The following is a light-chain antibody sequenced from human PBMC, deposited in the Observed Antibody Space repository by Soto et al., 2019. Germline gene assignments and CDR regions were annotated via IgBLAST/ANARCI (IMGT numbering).Light chain of an antibody. CDR1: QSVSTS. J-gene: IGKJ1*01. Sequence: IVLTQSPVTLALSPGERAVLSCRTSQSVSTSLAWYQHKPGQAPRLFIYDASKMAPGIPARFSGSGSGTEFTLTISSLEPEDFGVYYCQVRDVWPSFGQGTKVEI. CDR2: DAS. CDR3: QVRDVWPS. V-gene: IGKV3-11*01.